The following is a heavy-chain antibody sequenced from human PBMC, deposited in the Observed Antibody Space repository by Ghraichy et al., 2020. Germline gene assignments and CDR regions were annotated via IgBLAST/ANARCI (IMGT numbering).Heavy chain of an antibody. CDR2: FRVSGGST. CDR1: GFTFSSYA. CDR3: ATRMDAFDI. J-gene: IGHJ3*02. Sequence: GGSLRLSCTASGFTFSSYAMSWVRQAPGKGLEWVSAFRVSGGSTYYADSVKGRFTISRDNSKNTLYLQMNSLRGEATAVYYCATRMDAFDIWGQGTMVTVSS. V-gene: IGHV3-23*01.